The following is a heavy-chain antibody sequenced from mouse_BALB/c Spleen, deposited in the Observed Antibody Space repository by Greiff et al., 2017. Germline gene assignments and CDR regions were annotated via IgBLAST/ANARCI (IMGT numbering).Heavy chain of an antibody. CDR3: ARGYDDAMDY. CDR1: GFSLSTSGMG. V-gene: IGHV8-12*01. Sequence: QVTLKVSGPGILQPSQTLSLTCSFSGFSLSTSGMGVSWIRQPSGKGLEWLAHIYWDDDKRYNPSLKSRLTISKDTSRNQVFLKITSVDTADTATYYCARGYDDAMDYWGQGTSVTVSS. CDR2: IYWDDDK. D-gene: IGHD2-2*01. J-gene: IGHJ4*01.